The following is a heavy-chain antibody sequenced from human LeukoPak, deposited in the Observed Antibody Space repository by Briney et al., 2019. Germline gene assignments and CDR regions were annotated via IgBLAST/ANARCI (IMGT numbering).Heavy chain of an antibody. CDR3: VRIRGLGLFDY. J-gene: IGHJ4*02. Sequence: SQTLSLTCAISGDSVSNNRASWGWIRQSPSRGLEWLGRTYYRSQWFDDYAPSVRSRITINPDTSKNQFSLQLNSVTPEDTAVYYCVRIRGLGLFDYWGQGTLVTVSS. V-gene: IGHV6-1*01. CDR1: GDSVSNNRAS. CDR2: TYYRSQWFD. D-gene: IGHD1-26*01.